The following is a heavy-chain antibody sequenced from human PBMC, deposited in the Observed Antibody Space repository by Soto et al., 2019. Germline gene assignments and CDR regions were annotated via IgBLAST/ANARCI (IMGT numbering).Heavy chain of an antibody. CDR1: GFTFSSYA. CDR3: AKAYMTTVTKADAFDI. J-gene: IGHJ3*02. D-gene: IGHD4-17*01. CDR2: ISGSGGST. Sequence: EVQLLESGGGLVQPGGSLRLSCAASGFTFSSYAMSWVRQAPGKGLEWVSAISGSGGSTYYADSVKGRFTISRDNSKNTLYLQMNSLRAEDTAVYYCAKAYMTTVTKADAFDIWGQGTMVTVSS. V-gene: IGHV3-23*01.